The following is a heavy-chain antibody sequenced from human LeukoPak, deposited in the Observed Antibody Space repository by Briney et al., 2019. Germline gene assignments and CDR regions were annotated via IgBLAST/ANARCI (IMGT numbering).Heavy chain of an antibody. CDR2: IYHSGST. J-gene: IGHJ4*02. CDR1: GGSISSSNW. D-gene: IGHD6-19*01. V-gene: IGHV4-4*02. Sequence: PSGTLSLTCAVSGGSISSSNWWSWVRQPPGKGXXXXXEIYHSGSTNYNPSLKSRVTISVDKSKNQFSLKLSSVTAADTAVYYCARAPAVAGTSYYFDYWGQGTLVTVSS. CDR3: ARAPAVAGTSYYFDY.